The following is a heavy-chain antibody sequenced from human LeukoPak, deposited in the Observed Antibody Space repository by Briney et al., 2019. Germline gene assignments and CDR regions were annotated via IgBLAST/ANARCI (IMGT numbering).Heavy chain of an antibody. V-gene: IGHV3-23*01. CDR1: GFTFSSYA. CDR2: ISGSGGST. J-gene: IGHJ4*02. CDR3: AKLVATSPTYYYDSSGYSPGFDY. Sequence: PGGSLRLSCAASGFTFSSYAMSWVRQAPGKGLEWVSAISGSGGSTYYADSVKGRFTISRDNSKNTLYLQMNSLRAEDTAVYYCAKLVATSPTYYYDSSGYSPGFDYWGQGTLVTVSS. D-gene: IGHD3-22*01.